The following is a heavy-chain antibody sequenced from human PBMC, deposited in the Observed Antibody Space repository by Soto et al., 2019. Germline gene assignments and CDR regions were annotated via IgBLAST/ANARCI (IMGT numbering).Heavy chain of an antibody. J-gene: IGHJ2*01. Sequence: QVQLVQSGAEVKKPGSSVKVSCKASGGTFSSYAISWVRQAPGQGLEWMGGIIPIFGTAHYAQKFQGRVTITADESKSTAYMELSSLRSEDTAVYYCARELGGYSGYDTGYYDLWGRGTLVTVSS. V-gene: IGHV1-69*01. D-gene: IGHD5-12*01. CDR2: IIPIFGTA. CDR3: ARELGGYSGYDTGYYDL. CDR1: GGTFSSYA.